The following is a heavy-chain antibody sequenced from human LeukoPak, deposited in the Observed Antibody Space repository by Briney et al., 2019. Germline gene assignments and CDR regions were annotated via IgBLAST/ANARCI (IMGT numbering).Heavy chain of an antibody. D-gene: IGHD4-17*01. CDR3: ARGLYYGDYYFDY. CDR2: IYYSGST. V-gene: IGHV4-59*01. CDR1: GGSISSYY. J-gene: IGHJ4*02. Sequence: PSETLSLTCTVSGGSISSYYWSWIRQLPGKGMEWIGYIYYSGSTNYNPSLKSRVTISVDTSKNQFSLKLSSVTAADTAVYYCARGLYYGDYYFDYWGQGTLVTVSS.